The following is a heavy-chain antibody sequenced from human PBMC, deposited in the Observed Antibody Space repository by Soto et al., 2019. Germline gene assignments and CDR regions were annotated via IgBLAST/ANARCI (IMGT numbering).Heavy chain of an antibody. J-gene: IGHJ4*01. Sequence: SETLSLTCSVSGYSIRSGYYWGWVRQAPGRGLEWLGSVYHNGIMFHNPSFQSRVTISVDTSKNQFSLNLRSVTAADTAVYYCAALWFGELSFNYWGHGILVTVSS. D-gene: IGHD3-10*01. V-gene: IGHV4-38-2*02. CDR1: GYSIRSGYY. CDR2: VYHNGIM. CDR3: AALWFGELSFNY.